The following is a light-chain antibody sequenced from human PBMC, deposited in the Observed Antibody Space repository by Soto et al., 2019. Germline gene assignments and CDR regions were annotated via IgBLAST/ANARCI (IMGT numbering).Light chain of an antibody. V-gene: IGKV1-12*01. J-gene: IGKJ5*01. Sequence: DIQMTQSPSSVAASVGDRVTITCRARQGISSWLAWYQQKTGKAAKRLIYAASSLQSGDQSRFSGSGSVTDFTLAISSLQHEDFAPYYCQQANSVHQTFGQGTRLEIK. CDR3: QQANSVHQT. CDR1: QGISSW. CDR2: AAS.